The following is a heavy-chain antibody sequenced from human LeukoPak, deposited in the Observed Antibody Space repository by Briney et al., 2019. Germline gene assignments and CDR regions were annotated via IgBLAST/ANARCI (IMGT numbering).Heavy chain of an antibody. D-gene: IGHD6-19*01. Sequence: SETLSLTCTVSGGSISISTYYWAWIRPPPGKGLEWIGTIYYSGTNYYNPSLKSRLTMYVDTSRNHFSLNLKSVTAADTAVYYCARIHWLATRYYFDYWGQGTLVAVSA. CDR1: GGSISISTYY. V-gene: IGHV4-39*02. J-gene: IGHJ4*02. CDR3: ARIHWLATRYYFDY. CDR2: IYYSGTN.